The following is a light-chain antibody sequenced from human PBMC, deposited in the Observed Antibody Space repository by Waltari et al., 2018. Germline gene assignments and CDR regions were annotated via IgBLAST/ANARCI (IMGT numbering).Light chain of an antibody. V-gene: IGLV2-23*02. J-gene: IGLJ1*01. Sequence: QSALTQAASVSGSPGQSITIVCSGTRSDVVSDNYVSWYQQHPGKAPKLMISDVTKRPSGVSDRFSGSKSGNTASLTISGLQAEDEADYYCCSYAVGSTFVFGTGTKVTVV. CDR1: RSDVVSDNY. CDR3: CSYAVGSTFV. CDR2: DVT.